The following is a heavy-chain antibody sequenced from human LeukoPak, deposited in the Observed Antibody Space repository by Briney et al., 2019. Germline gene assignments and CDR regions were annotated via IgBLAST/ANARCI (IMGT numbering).Heavy chain of an antibody. CDR3: AHTPRTYDYVWGSYRKALLDF. CDR1: GFSLSTVGVG. V-gene: IGHV2-5*01. J-gene: IGHJ4*02. CDR2: IYWNDDK. D-gene: IGHD3-16*02. Sequence: SGPTLVRPTQTLTLTCTVSGFSLSTVGVGVGWIRQPPGKALEWLALIYWNDDKRYSPSLEGRLIITKDTSRNQVVLTMTNVDPVDTATYYCAHTPRTYDYVWGSYRKALLDFWGQGTLVTVSS.